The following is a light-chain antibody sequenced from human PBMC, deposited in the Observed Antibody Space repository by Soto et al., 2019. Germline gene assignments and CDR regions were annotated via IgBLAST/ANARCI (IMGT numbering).Light chain of an antibody. Sequence: DIQMTQYPSSQSASVGDRVIITYRASQDSSNYLNWYQQKPGKAPKLLIYDASNLETGVPSRFSGSGSGTHFTFTISSLQPEDIATYYCQQYDRLLYTFGPGTKVDMK. CDR3: QQYDRLLYT. J-gene: IGKJ3*01. CDR1: QDSSNY. CDR2: DAS. V-gene: IGKV1-33*01.